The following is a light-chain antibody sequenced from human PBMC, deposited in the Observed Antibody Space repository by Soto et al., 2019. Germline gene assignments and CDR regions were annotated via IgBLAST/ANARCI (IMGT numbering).Light chain of an antibody. CDR1: ESISTW. CDR3: QHINTDSRM. Sequence: DIQMTQSPSTLSASVGDRVTITCRASESISTWVAWYQQKPGKAPKVLIYDASSLESGVPPRFSGSGSGTEFTHTISSPQPDDFATDSGQHINTDSRMFGQGTKVEIK. CDR2: DAS. V-gene: IGKV1-5*01. J-gene: IGKJ1*01.